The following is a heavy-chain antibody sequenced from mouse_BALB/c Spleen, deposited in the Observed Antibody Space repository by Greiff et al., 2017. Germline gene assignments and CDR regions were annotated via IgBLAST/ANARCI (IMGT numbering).Heavy chain of an antibody. V-gene: IGHV3-2*02. J-gene: IGHJ2*01. CDR1: GYSITSDYA. Sequence: VQLKESGPGLVKPSQSLSLTCTVTGYSITSDYAWNWIRQFPGNKLEWMGYISYSGSTSYNPSLKSRISITRDTSKNQFFLQLNSVTTEDTATYYCARGGPYYFDYWGQGTTLTVSS. CDR2: ISYSGST. CDR3: ARGGPYYFDY.